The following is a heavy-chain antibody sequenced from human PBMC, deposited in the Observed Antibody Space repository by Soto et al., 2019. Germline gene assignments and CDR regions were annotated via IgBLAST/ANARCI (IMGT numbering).Heavy chain of an antibody. Sequence: SETLSLTCSVSGVSISNTSYYWGWIRQPPGKGLEWVGTIYFSGSTFYNPSLKSRVTISIDTSKNQFSLRLSSVTAADTAVYYCARHGSYWGQGTLVTVSS. J-gene: IGHJ4*02. CDR3: ARHGSY. CDR2: IYFSGST. CDR1: GVSISNTSYY. V-gene: IGHV4-39*01.